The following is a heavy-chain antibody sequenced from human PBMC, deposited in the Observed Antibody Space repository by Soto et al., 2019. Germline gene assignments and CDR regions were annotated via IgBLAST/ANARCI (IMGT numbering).Heavy chain of an antibody. D-gene: IGHD3-10*01. V-gene: IGHV3-73*01. CDR3: TTPKAQSGAFDI. J-gene: IGHJ3*02. CDR1: GFTFSGSA. CDR2: IRSKANSYAT. Sequence: GGSLRLSCAASGFTFSGSAMHWVRQASGKGLEWVGRIRSKANSYATAYVASVKGRFTISRDDSKNTAYLQMNSLKTEDTAVYYCTTPKAQSGAFDIWGQGTMVTVSS.